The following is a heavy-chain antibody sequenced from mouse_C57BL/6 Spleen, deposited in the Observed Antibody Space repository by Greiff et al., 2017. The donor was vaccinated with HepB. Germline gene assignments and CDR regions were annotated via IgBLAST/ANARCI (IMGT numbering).Heavy chain of an antibody. CDR3: SNLLPDYYAMDY. Sequence: VQLQQSGAELARPGASVKLSCKASGYTFTSYGISWVKQRTGQGLEWIGEIYPRSGNNYYNEKFKGKATLTADKASSTAYMELRSLTSEDSAVYFCSNLLPDYYAMDYWGQGTSVTVSS. V-gene: IGHV1-81*01. D-gene: IGHD2-1*01. CDR1: GYTFTSYG. CDR2: IYPRSGNN. J-gene: IGHJ4*01.